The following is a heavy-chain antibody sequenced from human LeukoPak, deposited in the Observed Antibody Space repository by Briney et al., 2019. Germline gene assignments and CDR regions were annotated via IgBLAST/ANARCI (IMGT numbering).Heavy chain of an antibody. V-gene: IGHV1-18*04. CDR2: ISAYNGNT. CDR3: ARSPMVRGVITPNFDY. J-gene: IGHJ4*02. Sequence: ASVKVSCKASGYTFTSYGISWVRQAPGQGLEWMGWISAYNGNTNYAQKLQGRVTMTTDTSTSTAYMELSSLRSEDTAVYYCARSPMVRGVITPNFDYWGQGTLVTVSS. CDR1: GYTFTSYG. D-gene: IGHD3-10*01.